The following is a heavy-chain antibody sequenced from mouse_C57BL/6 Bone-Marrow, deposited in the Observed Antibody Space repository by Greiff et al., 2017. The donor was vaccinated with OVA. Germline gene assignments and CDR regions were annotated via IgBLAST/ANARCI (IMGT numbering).Heavy chain of an antibody. V-gene: IGHV1-80*01. J-gene: IGHJ1*03. CDR2: IYPGDGDT. CDR1: GYAFSSYW. Sequence: QVQLKESGAELVKPGASVKISCKASGYAFSSYWMNWVKQRPGKGLEWIGQIYPGDGDTNYNGKFKGKATLTADKSSSTAYMQLSSLTSEDSAVYFCAGWAIATGYFAVWGTGTTVTVSS. CDR3: AGWAIATGYFAV. D-gene: IGHD1-1*01.